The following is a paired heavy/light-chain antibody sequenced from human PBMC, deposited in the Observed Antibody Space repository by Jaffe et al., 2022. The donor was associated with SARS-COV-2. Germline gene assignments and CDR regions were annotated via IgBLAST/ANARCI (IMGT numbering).Heavy chain of an antibody. J-gene: IGHJ3*02. CDR1: GYTFTSYA. V-gene: IGHV1-3*01. D-gene: IGHD4-17*01. CDR3: ARRLDSGDYWVPDAFDM. Sequence: QVQLVQSGAEVKKPGASVKVSCKASGYTFTSYALHWVRQAPGQRLEWMGWINGGNANTEYSPKFHGRVTITRDTYANTAYMELSSLRSEDTAVYYCARRLDSGDYWVPDAFDMWGQGTMVTVSS. CDR2: INGGNANT.
Light chain of an antibody. J-gene: IGKJ4*01. CDR2: WAS. CDR3: QQYYSTPLT. CDR1: QSVLYSSNNKNY. Sequence: DIVMTQSPDSLAVSLGERATINCKSSQSVLYSSNNKNYLAWYQQKPGQPPKVLIYWASTRESGVPDRFSGSGSGTDFTLTISSLQAEDVAVYYCQQYYSTPLTFGGGTKVEIK. V-gene: IGKV4-1*01.